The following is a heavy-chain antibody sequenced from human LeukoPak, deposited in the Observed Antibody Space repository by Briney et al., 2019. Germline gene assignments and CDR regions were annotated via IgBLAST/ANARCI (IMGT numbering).Heavy chain of an antibody. Sequence: PGGSLRLSCAVSGFTFSNYSMYWVRQAPGKGLEWVSYISSSTTVMYHADSVKGRFTISRDNAKNSLYLQMNSLRAEDTAVYYCVRVGFGQLYYYYDMDVRGQGTTVTVSS. J-gene: IGHJ6*02. CDR2: ISSSTTVM. CDR1: GFTFSNYS. CDR3: VRVGFGQLYYYYDMDV. V-gene: IGHV3-48*04. D-gene: IGHD3-10*01.